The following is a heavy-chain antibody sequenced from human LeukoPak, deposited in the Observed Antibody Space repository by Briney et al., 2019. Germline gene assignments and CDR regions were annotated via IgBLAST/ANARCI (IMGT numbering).Heavy chain of an antibody. Sequence: PSETLSLTCTVSGGSISSGTYYWGWIRQPPGKGLEWIGSIYYSGITYYNPSLKSRVTISVDTSKNQFSLKLSSVTAADTAVYYCARGVMIDHCFDYWGQGTLVTVSS. CDR2: IYYSGIT. V-gene: IGHV4-39*01. CDR3: ARGVMIDHCFDY. D-gene: IGHD2-21*01. CDR1: GGSISSGTYY. J-gene: IGHJ4*02.